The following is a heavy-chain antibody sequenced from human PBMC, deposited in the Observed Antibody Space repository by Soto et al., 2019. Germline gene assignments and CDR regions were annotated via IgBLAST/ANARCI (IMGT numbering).Heavy chain of an antibody. J-gene: IGHJ6*03. CDR1: GFTFSSYG. CDR2: ISYDGSNK. D-gene: IGHD5-18*01. CDR3: ARGQYSYDYYYYYYMDV. V-gene: IGHV3-30*03. Sequence: GGSLRLSCAASGFTFSSYGMHWVRQAPGKGLEWVAVISYDGSNKYYADSVKGRFTISRDNSKNTLYLQMNSLRAEDTAVYYCARGQYSYDYYYYYYMDVWGKGTTVTVSS.